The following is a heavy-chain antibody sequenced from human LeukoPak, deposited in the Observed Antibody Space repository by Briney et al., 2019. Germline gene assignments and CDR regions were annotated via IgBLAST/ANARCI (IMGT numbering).Heavy chain of an antibody. CDR1: GFTFSSYG. Sequence: GRSLRLSCAASGFTFSSYGMHWVRQAPGKGLEWVAVIWYDGSNKYYADSVKGRFTISRDNSKNTLYLQMNSLRAEDTAVYYCARDMSGFGVVIREFDYWGQGTLVTVSS. CDR2: IWYDGSNK. V-gene: IGHV3-33*01. CDR3: ARDMSGFGVVIREFDY. D-gene: IGHD3-3*01. J-gene: IGHJ4*02.